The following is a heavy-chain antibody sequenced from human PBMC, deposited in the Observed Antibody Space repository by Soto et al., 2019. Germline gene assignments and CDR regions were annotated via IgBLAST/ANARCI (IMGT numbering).Heavy chain of an antibody. CDR1: GYIFVNNS. D-gene: IGHD3-16*01. Sequence: QVQLVQSGDEVKKPGASVKVSYKASGYIFVNNSIAWVRQAPGQGLEWMGWISPYTGNTHSATKVQGRLTMTTDTSTSTAYMDLGSLTSDDSAVYYCVMVDNYVTPTPQDVWGQGTTVTVSS. CDR2: ISPYTGNT. V-gene: IGHV1-18*01. J-gene: IGHJ6*02. CDR3: VMVDNYVTPTPQDV.